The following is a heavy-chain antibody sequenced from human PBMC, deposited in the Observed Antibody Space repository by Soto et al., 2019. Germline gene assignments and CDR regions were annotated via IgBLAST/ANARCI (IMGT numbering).Heavy chain of an antibody. Sequence: PGGSVRLSCAASGFTFSSYAMHRVRQVPGKGLEWVAVISYEGCNKYYAESVEGRFTISRDNSKNTLYLQMNSLRAEDTAVYYCAREPTYYDFWSGYLGHTPYGMDVWGQGTTVTVSS. D-gene: IGHD3-3*01. CDR3: AREPTYYDFWSGYLGHTPYGMDV. CDR1: GFTFSSYA. J-gene: IGHJ6*02. CDR2: ISYEGCNK. V-gene: IGHV3-30-3*01.